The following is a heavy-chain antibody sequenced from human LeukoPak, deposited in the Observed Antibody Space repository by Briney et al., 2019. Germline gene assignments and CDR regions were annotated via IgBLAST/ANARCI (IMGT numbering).Heavy chain of an antibody. Sequence: SETLSLTCTVSGGSISSGGYYWSWIRQHPGKGLEWIGYIYYSGSTYYNPSLKSRVTISVDTSKNQFSLKLSSVTAADTAVYYCARGQWLVFDYWGQGTLVTVSS. D-gene: IGHD6-19*01. CDR3: ARGQWLVFDY. J-gene: IGHJ4*02. CDR2: IYYSGST. V-gene: IGHV4-31*03. CDR1: GGSISSGGYY.